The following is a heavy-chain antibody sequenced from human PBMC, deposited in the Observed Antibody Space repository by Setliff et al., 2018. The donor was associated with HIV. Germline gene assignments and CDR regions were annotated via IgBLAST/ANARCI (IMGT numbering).Heavy chain of an antibody. D-gene: IGHD3-16*01. CDR3: ARDGPMGRFDY. V-gene: IGHV4-59*01. CDR1: GGSISTYY. CDR2: IYYSGGT. J-gene: IGHJ4*02. Sequence: SETLSLTCTVSGGSISTYYWTWIRRPPGKGLEWIGYIYYSGGTHYNPSLKSRITISIDMSKNQFSLKLRSVTAADTAVYYCARDGPMGRFDYCGQGALVTVSS.